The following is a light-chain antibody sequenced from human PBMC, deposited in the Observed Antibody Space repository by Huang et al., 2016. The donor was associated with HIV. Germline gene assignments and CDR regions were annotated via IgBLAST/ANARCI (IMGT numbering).Light chain of an antibody. V-gene: IGKV1-39*01. J-gene: IGKJ2*01. CDR1: QSIAKD. CDR3: QQSYRAPRT. Sequence: DIQMTQSPSSLSASLGDRVIITCRASQSIAKDLNWYQHMTGKATKLLISATSTLQGGVPSRFSGSASGTDFTLSISGMQPEDTATYYCQQSYRAPRTFGQGTMVEF. CDR2: ATS.